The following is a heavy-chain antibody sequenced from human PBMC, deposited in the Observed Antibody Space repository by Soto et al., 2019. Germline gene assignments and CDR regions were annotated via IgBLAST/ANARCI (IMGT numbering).Heavy chain of an antibody. V-gene: IGHV3-21*06. CDR3: ARESEDLTSNFDY. CDR1: GFTYTRYI. CDR2: ISSTTNYI. J-gene: IGHJ4*02. Sequence: GGSLRLSCAASGFTYTRYIMNWVRQAPGKGLEWVSSISSTTNYIYYGDSMKGRFTISRDNAKNSLYLEMNSLRAEDTAVYYCARESEDLTSNFDYWGQGTLVTVSS.